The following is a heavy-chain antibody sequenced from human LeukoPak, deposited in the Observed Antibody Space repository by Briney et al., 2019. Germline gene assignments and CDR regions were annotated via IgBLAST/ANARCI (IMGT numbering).Heavy chain of an antibody. CDR2: INHNGNVN. D-gene: IGHD3-16*02. J-gene: IGHJ4*02. Sequence: GGSLRLSCAASGFTFSSYWMNWARQAPGKGLEWVASINHNGNVNYYVDSVKGRFTISRDNAKNSLYLQMSNLRAEDTAVYYCARGVIPWLGFDYWGQGTLVTVSS. CDR1: GFTFSSYW. V-gene: IGHV3-7*03. CDR3: ARGVIPWLGFDY.